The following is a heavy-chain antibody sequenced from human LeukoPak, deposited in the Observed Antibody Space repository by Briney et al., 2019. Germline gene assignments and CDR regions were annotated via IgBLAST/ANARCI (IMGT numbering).Heavy chain of an antibody. J-gene: IGHJ6*03. CDR2: IYHSGST. Sequence: SDTLSLTCAVSGYSISSGDYWGWIRQPPGKGLEWIGSIYHSGSTYYNPSLKSRVTISVDRSKNQFSLKLSSVTAADTAVYYCARGGYYYYYMDVWGKGTTVTVSS. CDR3: ARGGYYYYYMDV. V-gene: IGHV4-38-2*01. CDR1: GYSISSGDY. D-gene: IGHD3-16*01.